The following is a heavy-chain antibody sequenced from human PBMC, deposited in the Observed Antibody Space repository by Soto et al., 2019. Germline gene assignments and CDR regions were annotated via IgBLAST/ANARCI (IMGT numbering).Heavy chain of an antibody. CDR1: GYTLSNYY. V-gene: IGHV1-46*03. Sequence: ASGKVSCKASGYTLSNYYMHWVRQAPGQGLEWMGIIKTSDGSTTYAQRFQGRVTMTRDTSTSTVYMELSSLTSEDTAIYYCARAAVSRRRFDYRGQRTLVTVSS. CDR3: ARAAVSRRRFDY. D-gene: IGHD6-19*01. CDR2: IKTSDGST. J-gene: IGHJ4*02.